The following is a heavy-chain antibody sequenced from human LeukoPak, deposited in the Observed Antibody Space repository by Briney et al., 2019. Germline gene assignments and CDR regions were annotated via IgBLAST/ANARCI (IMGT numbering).Heavy chain of an antibody. CDR3: AGEGTNYDFWSGYYSWFDP. Sequence: PGGSLRLSCAASGFTLSTYWMHWVRQAPGKGLVWVSRINSEGSSTTYADSVKGRFTISRDNSKNTLYLQMNSLRAEDTAVYYCAGEGTNYDFWSGYYSWFDPWGQGTLVTVSS. CDR1: GFTLSTYW. J-gene: IGHJ5*02. D-gene: IGHD3-3*01. V-gene: IGHV3-74*01. CDR2: INSEGSST.